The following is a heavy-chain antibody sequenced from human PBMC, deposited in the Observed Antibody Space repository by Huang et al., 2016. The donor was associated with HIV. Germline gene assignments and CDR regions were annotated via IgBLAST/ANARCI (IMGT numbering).Heavy chain of an antibody. CDR2: ISDDGSNK. CDR1: GFLFSNYG. J-gene: IGHJ1*01. V-gene: IGHV3-30*03. Sequence: QVQLVESGGGVVQPGRSLRLSCAASGFLFSNYGMHWVRQAPGKGLEWGALISDDGSNKYYTDSVKGRFSIARDNSKNTLYLQMNSLRAEDTAVYYCALKGDSSGWEYFRHWGQGTLVTVSS. D-gene: IGHD6-19*01. CDR3: ALKGDSSGWEYFRH.